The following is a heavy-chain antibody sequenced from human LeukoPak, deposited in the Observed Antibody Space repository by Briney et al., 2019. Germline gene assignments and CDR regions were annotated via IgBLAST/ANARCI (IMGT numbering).Heavy chain of an antibody. J-gene: IGHJ3*02. CDR2: LYRGGST. D-gene: IGHD3-10*01. CDR3: ARGNYGSGSYYVGDAFDI. CDR1: GFTVSSNY. V-gene: IGHV3-53*01. Sequence: GGSLILSCAASGFTVSSNYMSWVRRATGMGLEWVSSLYRGGSTYYADSVRGRFTISRDNSKSTLYLQMNSLRAEDTAVYYCARGNYGSGSYYVGDAFDIWGQGTMVTVSS.